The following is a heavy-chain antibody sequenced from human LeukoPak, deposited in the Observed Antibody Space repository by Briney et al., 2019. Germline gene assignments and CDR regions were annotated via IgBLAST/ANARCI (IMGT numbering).Heavy chain of an antibody. D-gene: IGHD1-26*01. V-gene: IGHV4-39*07. CDR3: ARDGRLSKPEEGTLDLPDDY. Sequence: PSETLSLTCTVSGGSISSSSYYWGWIRQPPGNGLEWIGSIYYSGSTYYNPSLKSRVTISVDTSKNQFSLKLSSVTAADTAVYYCARDGRLSKPEEGTLDLPDDYWGQGTLVTVSS. CDR2: IYYSGST. J-gene: IGHJ4*02. CDR1: GGSISSSSYY.